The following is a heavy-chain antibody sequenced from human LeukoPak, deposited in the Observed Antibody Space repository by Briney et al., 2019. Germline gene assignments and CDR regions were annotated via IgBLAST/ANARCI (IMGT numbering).Heavy chain of an antibody. J-gene: IGHJ4*02. CDR3: ARDSLYGVVDY. D-gene: IGHD4-17*01. CDR1: GYTFTSYY. Sequence: GASVKVSCKTSGYTFTSYYIHWVRHAPAQGLEWMGLINPSGGSTSYAQKFQGRVTMTRDTSTSTVYMYLTSLRSEDTAVYYCARDSLYGVVDYWGQGTLVTVSS. V-gene: IGHV1-46*01. CDR2: INPSGGST.